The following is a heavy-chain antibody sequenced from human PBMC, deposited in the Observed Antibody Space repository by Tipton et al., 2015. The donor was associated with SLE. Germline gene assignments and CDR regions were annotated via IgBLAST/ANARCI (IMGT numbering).Heavy chain of an antibody. J-gene: IGHJ3*02. V-gene: IGHV4-59*01. D-gene: IGHD3-10*01. CDR1: GGSISSYY. Sequence: TLSLTCTVSGGSISSYYWSWIRQPPGKGLEWIGYIYYSGSTHYNPSLKSRVTISVDTSKNQFSLKLSSVTAADTAVYYCARDRGGGPTPDAFDIWGQGTMVTVSS. CDR3: ARDRGGGPTPDAFDI. CDR2: IYYSGST.